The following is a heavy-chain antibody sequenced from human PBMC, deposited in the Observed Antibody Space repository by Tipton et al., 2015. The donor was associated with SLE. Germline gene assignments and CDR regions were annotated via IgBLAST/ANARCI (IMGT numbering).Heavy chain of an antibody. CDR2: IYYSGST. V-gene: IGHV4-39*07. CDR1: GYSISSSSYY. Sequence: LRLSCAVSGYSISSSSYYWGWIRQPPGKGLEWIGSIYYSGSTYYNPSLKSRVTISVDTSKNQFSLKLSSVTAADTAVYYCVLLELPLGYCSGGSCPDAFDIWGQGTMVTVSS. D-gene: IGHD2-15*01. J-gene: IGHJ3*02. CDR3: VLLELPLGYCSGGSCPDAFDI.